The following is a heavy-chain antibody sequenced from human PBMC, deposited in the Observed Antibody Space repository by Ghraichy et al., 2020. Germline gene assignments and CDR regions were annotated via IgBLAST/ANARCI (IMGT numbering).Heavy chain of an antibody. V-gene: IGHV4-34*01. CDR1: GGSFSGYY. D-gene: IGHD4-17*01. J-gene: IGHJ4*02. CDR2: INHSGST. CDR3: AGKVTTVTTHFDY. Sequence: SETLSLTCAVYGGSFSGYYWSWIRQPPGKGLEWIGEINHSGSTNYNPSLKSRVTISVDTSKNQFSLKLSSVTAADTAVYYCAGKVTTVTTHFDYWGQGTLVTVSS.